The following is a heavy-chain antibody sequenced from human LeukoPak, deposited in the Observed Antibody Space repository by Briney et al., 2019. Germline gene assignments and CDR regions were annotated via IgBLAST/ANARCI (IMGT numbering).Heavy chain of an antibody. CDR2: ISSSGSDI. CDR1: GFTFSDYY. J-gene: IGHJ4*02. D-gene: IGHD6-6*01. Sequence: VGSLRLSCAASGFTFSDYYMNWMRQAPGKRLEWVSYISSSGSDIKYADSVQGRVTTSRDNAKNSLYPQMNSLRAEDTAVYYCAVSARTPYSWGQGTLVTVSS. V-gene: IGHV3-11*01. CDR3: AVSARTPYS.